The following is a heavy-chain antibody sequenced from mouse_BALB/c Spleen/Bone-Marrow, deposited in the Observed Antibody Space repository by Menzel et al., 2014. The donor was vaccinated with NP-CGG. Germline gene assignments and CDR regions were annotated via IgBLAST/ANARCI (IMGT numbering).Heavy chain of an antibody. J-gene: IGHJ4*01. CDR3: ARYRYYGSSYAMDY. D-gene: IGHD1-1*01. V-gene: IGHV14-3*02. CDR1: GFNIKDTY. Sequence: VQLKESGAELVKPGASVKLSCTASGFNIKDTYMYWVKQRPEQGLEWIGRIDPANGNTKYDPKFQGKATITADTSSNTAYLQLSSLTSEDTAVYYCARYRYYGSSYAMDYWGQGTSVTLSS. CDR2: IDPANGNT.